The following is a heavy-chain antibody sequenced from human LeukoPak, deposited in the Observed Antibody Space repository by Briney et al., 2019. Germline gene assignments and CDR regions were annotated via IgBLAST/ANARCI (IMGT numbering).Heavy chain of an antibody. CDR1: GGSFSGYY. Sequence: SETLSLTCAVYGGSFSGYYWSWVRQPPGKGLEWIGEINHSGSTNYNPSLKSRVTISVDTSKNQFSLKLSSVSAADTAVYYCGTGVDYWGQGTLVTVSS. V-gene: IGHV4-34*01. CDR3: GTGVDY. D-gene: IGHD1-1*01. J-gene: IGHJ4*02. CDR2: INHSGST.